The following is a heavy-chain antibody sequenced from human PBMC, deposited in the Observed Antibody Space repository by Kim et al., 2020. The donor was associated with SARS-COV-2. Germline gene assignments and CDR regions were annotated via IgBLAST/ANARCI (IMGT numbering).Heavy chain of an antibody. D-gene: IGHD3-22*01. V-gene: IGHV3-23*01. Sequence: KGRFTISRDNSKTTLYLQMNSLRAEDTAVYYCAPRPNYYDSSGYYPTFDYWGQGTLVTVSS. J-gene: IGHJ4*02. CDR3: APRPNYYDSSGYYPTFDY.